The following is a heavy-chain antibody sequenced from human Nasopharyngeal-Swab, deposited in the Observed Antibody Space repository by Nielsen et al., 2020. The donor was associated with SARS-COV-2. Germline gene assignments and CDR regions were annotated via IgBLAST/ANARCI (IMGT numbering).Heavy chain of an antibody. D-gene: IGHD5-24*01. CDR2: INAGNGNT. V-gene: IGHV1-3*01. J-gene: IGHJ3*02. Sequence: ASVKVSCKASGYTFTSYAMHWVRQAPGQRLEWMGWINAGNGNTKYSQKFQGRVTITRDTSASTAYMELSSLRSEDTAVYYCASSSMADDAFDIWGQGTMVTVSS. CDR1: GYTFTSYA. CDR3: ASSSMADDAFDI.